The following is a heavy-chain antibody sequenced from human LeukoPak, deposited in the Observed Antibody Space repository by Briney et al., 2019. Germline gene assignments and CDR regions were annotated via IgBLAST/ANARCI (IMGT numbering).Heavy chain of an antibody. Sequence: SETLSLTCTVSGGSISSSSYYCGWIRQPPGKGLEWIGSIYYSGSTYYNPSLKSRVTISVDTSKNQFSLKLSSVTAADTAVYYCARSVGGGAFDYWGQGTLVTVSS. D-gene: IGHD3-16*01. CDR1: GGSISSSSYY. V-gene: IGHV4-39*01. J-gene: IGHJ4*02. CDR2: IYYSGST. CDR3: ARSVGGGAFDY.